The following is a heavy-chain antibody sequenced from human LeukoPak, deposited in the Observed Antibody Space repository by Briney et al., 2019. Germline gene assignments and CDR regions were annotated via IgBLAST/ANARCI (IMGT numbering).Heavy chain of an antibody. D-gene: IGHD2-2*01. CDR3: AGGPGINQLLPYYFDY. CDR2: IKQDGSEK. Sequence: GGSLRLSCAASGFTFSSYWMSWVRQAPGKGLEWVANIKQDGSEKYYVDSVKGRFTISRDNAKNSLYLQMNSLRAEDTAVYYCAGGPGINQLLPYYFDYWGQGTLVTVSS. CDR1: GFTFSSYW. V-gene: IGHV3-7*04. J-gene: IGHJ4*02.